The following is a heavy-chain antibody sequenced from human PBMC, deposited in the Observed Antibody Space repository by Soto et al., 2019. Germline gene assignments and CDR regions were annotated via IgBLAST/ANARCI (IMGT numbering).Heavy chain of an antibody. CDR1: GFTFSRYG. V-gene: IGHV3-21*06. CDR3: ARESEDLTSNFDY. CDR2: ISSSTSYV. J-gene: IGHJ4*02. Sequence: PGGSLRLSCAASGFTFSRYGMNWLRQAPGKGLEWVASISSSTSYVYYADSVKGRFSTSRDNAKNSLYLEMNSLRAEDTAVYYCARESEDLTSNFDYWGQGTLVTVSS.